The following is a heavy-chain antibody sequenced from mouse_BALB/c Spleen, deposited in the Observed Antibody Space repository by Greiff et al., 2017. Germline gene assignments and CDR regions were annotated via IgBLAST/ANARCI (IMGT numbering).Heavy chain of an antibody. CDR2: IDPETGGT. J-gene: IGHJ2*01. CDR3: TRGTSDY. Sequence: QVQLQQSGAELVRPGASVTLSCKASGYTFTDYEMHWVKQTPVHGLEWIGAIDPETGGTAYNQKFKGKATLTADKSSSTAYMELRSLTSEDSAVYYCTRGTSDYWGQGTTLTVSS. CDR1: GYTFTDYE. D-gene: IGHD3-3*01. V-gene: IGHV1-15*01.